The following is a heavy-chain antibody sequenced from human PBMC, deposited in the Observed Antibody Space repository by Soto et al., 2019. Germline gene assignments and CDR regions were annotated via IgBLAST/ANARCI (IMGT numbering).Heavy chain of an antibody. CDR2: VGSSSGNT. CDR1: GYTFSSYG. D-gene: IGHD6-13*01. Sequence: WGSLRLSCAASGYTFSSYGMSWVRQAPGKGLESVSGVGSSSGNTYYADSAKGRFTISRDDSKNMVYMQMNSLRAEDTAVYYCARGAAAAGTDGFDAWGQGTLVTVSS. V-gene: IGHV3-23*01. J-gene: IGHJ5*02. CDR3: ARGAAAAGTDGFDA.